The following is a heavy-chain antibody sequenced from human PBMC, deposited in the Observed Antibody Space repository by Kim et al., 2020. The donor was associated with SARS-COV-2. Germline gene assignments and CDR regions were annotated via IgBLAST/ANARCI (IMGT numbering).Heavy chain of an antibody. V-gene: IGHV5-51*01. CDR1: GYSFTSYW. CDR2: IYPGDSDT. J-gene: IGHJ4*02. CDR3: ARGGNSYGRTNQFDY. Sequence: GESLKISCKGSGYSFTSYWIGWVRQMPGKGLEWMGIIYPGDSDTRYSPSFQGQVTISADKSISTAYLQWSSLKASDTAMYYCARGGNSYGRTNQFDYWGQGTLVTVSS. D-gene: IGHD5-18*01.